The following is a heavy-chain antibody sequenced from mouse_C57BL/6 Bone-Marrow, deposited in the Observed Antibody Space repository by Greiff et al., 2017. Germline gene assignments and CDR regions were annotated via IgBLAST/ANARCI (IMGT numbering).Heavy chain of an antibody. CDR3: ARAIRGRTEIWYFDV. Sequence: VQLQQSGPELVKPGASVKISCKASGYSFTDYNMNWVKPSNGKSLEWIGVINPNYGTTSYNQKFKGKATLTVDQSSSTAYMQLNSLTSEDSAVYYGARAIRGRTEIWYFDVWGTGTTVTVSS. J-gene: IGHJ1*03. D-gene: IGHD1-1*01. CDR1: GYSFTDYN. CDR2: INPNYGTT. V-gene: IGHV1-39*01.